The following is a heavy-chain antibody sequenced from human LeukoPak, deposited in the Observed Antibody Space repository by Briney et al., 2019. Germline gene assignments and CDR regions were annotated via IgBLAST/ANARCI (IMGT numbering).Heavy chain of an antibody. D-gene: IGHD1-26*01. J-gene: IGHJ4*02. CDR3: VRDPVGGSTIFDC. Sequence: SQTLSLTCVISGDSFSSNSAAWNWIRQSPSRGLEWLGRTYYRSKWYYDYSVAVNSRVTINPDTSKNQFSLQLSSVTPEDTAVYYCVRDPVGGSTIFDCWGQGTLVTVSS. V-gene: IGHV6-1*01. CDR1: GDSFSSNSAA. CDR2: TYYRSKWYY.